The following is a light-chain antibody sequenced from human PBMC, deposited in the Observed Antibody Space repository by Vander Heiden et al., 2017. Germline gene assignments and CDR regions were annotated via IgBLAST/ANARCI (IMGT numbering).Light chain of an antibody. CDR2: AAS. V-gene: IGKV1-39*01. J-gene: IGKJ1*01. Sequence: DIQMTQSPASLSASVGDRVTITCRASQSISSYVNWYQQKPGKAPKLLMYAASSLQRGVPSRFSGSGSGTDFTLTNSSLQPEEFATYYCQQSYSTPPCTFCQGTKVEIK. CDR3: QQSYSTPPCT. CDR1: QSISSY.